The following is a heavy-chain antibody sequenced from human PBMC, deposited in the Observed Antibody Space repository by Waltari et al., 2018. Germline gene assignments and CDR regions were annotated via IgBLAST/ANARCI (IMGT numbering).Heavy chain of an antibody. V-gene: IGHV3-23*01. Sequence: EVQLLESGGGLVQPGGSLRLSCAASGFTFSSYAMSWVRQAPGKGLEWVSAISGSGGSTYYADSVKGRLTISRDNAKNTLYLQMNSLRAEDTAVYYCAKDPLRITMIVVDPKRWFDPWGQGTLVTVSS. J-gene: IGHJ5*02. D-gene: IGHD3-22*01. CDR3: AKDPLRITMIVVDPKRWFDP. CDR2: ISGSGGST. CDR1: GFTFSSYA.